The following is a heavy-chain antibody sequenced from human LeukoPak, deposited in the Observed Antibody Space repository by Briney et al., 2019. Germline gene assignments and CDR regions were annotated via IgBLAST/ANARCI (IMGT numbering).Heavy chain of an antibody. D-gene: IGHD2-2*02. V-gene: IGHV3-66*01. CDR3: ARDRYRGRYCSSTSCYTSFDP. CDR2: IYSGGST. Sequence: GGSLRLSCAASGFTVSSNYMSWVRQAPGKGLEWVSVIYSGGSTYYADSVKGRFTISRDNSKNTLYLQMNSLRAEDTAVYYCARDRYRGRYCSSTSCYTSFDPWGQGTLVTVSS. J-gene: IGHJ5*02. CDR1: GFTVSSNY.